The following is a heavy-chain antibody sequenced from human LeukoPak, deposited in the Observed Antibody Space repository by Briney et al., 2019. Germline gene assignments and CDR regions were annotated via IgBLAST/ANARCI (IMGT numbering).Heavy chain of an antibody. D-gene: IGHD3-3*01. J-gene: IGHJ4*02. V-gene: IGHV4-34*01. CDR1: GGSSSGYY. CDR3: ARGPDLAIFGVVITPPYFDY. CDR2: INHSGST. Sequence: SETLSLTCAVYGGSSSGYYWSWIRQPPGKGLEWIGEINHSGSTNYNPSLKSRVTISVDTSKNQFSLKLSSVTAADTAVYYCARGPDLAIFGVVITPPYFDYWGQGTLVTVSS.